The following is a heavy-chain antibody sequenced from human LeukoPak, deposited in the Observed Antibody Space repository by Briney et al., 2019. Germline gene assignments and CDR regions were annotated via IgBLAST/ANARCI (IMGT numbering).Heavy chain of an antibody. CDR1: GYTFTSYY. CDR2: INPSGGST. V-gene: IGHV1-46*01. CDR3: ARGDCSSASCYFGYYYYGMDV. J-gene: IGHJ6*02. D-gene: IGHD2-2*01. Sequence: ASVKVSCKASGYTFTSYYMHWVRQAPGQGLEWMGIINPSGGSTSYAQKFQGRVTMTRDTSTSTVYMELSSLRSEDTAVYYCARGDCSSASCYFGYYYYGMDVWGQGTTVTVSS.